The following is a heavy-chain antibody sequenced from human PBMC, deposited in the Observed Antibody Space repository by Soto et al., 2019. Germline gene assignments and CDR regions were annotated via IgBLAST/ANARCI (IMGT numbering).Heavy chain of an antibody. CDR2: ISCSGCST. D-gene: IGHD6-13*01. CDR3: AKDNVRAAAGIESFQH. V-gene: IGHV3-23*01. CDR1: GFTFSSYA. J-gene: IGHJ1*01. Sequence: GGSLRLSCAASGFTFSSYAMSWVRQAPGKGLEWVAAISCSGCSTYYADSVKGRFTISKDNSKNTMNLQMNRLRAEYTAAYDYAKDNVRAAAGIESFQHWGQGTLVTVSS.